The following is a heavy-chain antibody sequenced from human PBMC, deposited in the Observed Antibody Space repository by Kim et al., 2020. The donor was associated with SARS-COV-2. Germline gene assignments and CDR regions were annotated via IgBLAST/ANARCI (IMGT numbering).Heavy chain of an antibody. CDR3: GRFDY. CDR1: GFIFRDYA. Sequence: EGSLRLSCAASGFIFRDYAMHWVRQAPGKGLEWVAIIPYDGSNQYYADSVKGRFTISRDNSKNTLYLQMNSLRAEDSAVYYCGRFDYWGQGTLVTVSS. J-gene: IGHJ4*02. V-gene: IGHV3-30-3*01. CDR2: IPYDGSNQ.